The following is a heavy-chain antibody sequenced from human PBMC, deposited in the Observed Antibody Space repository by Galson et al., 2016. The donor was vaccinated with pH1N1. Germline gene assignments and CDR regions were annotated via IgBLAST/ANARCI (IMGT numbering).Heavy chain of an antibody. V-gene: IGHV4-61*09. CDR1: GASISSGGYH. D-gene: IGHD3-9*01. J-gene: IGHJ5*02. CDR2: VYSSRRT. CDR3: ARDRSVLRYFDWLPNWFDP. Sequence: TLSLTCTVSGASISSGGYHWSWIRRSAGKGLEWIGHVYSSRRTNYSPSLKSRVTISIDTSKNQFSLKLDSVTAAETAIYCCARDRSVLRYFDWLPNWFDPWGQGALVTVSS.